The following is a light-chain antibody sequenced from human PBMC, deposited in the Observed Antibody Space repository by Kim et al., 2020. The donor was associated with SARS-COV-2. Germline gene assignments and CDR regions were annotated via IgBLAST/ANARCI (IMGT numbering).Light chain of an antibody. Sequence: SVGDTVTITCRASQGINTYLALYQQKPGKVPKLLIYGASALHSGVPSRFSGSGSGTDFTLTISSLQPEDVATYYCQKYNSAPWTFGQGTKVDIK. CDR3: QKYNSAPWT. CDR2: GAS. V-gene: IGKV1-27*01. J-gene: IGKJ1*01. CDR1: QGINTY.